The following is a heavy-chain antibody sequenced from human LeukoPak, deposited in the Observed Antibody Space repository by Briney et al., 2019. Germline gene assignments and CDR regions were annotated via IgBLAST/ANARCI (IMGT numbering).Heavy chain of an antibody. V-gene: IGHV4-59*01. J-gene: IGHJ4*02. Sequence: SETLSLTCTVSGGSTSSYYWSWIRQPPGKGLEWIGYIYYSGSTNYNPSLKSRVTISVDTSKNQFSLKLSSVTAADTAVYYCAAGIQLWLCDYWGQGTLVTVSS. CDR3: AAGIQLWLCDY. CDR2: IYYSGST. D-gene: IGHD5-18*01. CDR1: GGSTSSYY.